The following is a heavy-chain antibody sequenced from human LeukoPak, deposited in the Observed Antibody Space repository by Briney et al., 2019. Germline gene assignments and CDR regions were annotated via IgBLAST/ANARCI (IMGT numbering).Heavy chain of an antibody. D-gene: IGHD1-26*01. Sequence: PSETLSLTCTVSGGSVSNTNYYWAWVRQAPGKGLEWVSSITSSSTYIYYADSVKGRFTISRDNARNSLYLQMNSLRADDTAVYYCARGMGSSRSSLDYWGQGTLVTVSS. CDR3: ARGMGSSRSSLDY. CDR2: ITSSSTYI. CDR1: GGSVSNTNYY. J-gene: IGHJ4*02. V-gene: IGHV3-21*01.